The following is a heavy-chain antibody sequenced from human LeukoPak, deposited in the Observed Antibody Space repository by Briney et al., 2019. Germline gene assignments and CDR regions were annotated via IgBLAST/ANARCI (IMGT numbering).Heavy chain of an antibody. J-gene: IGHJ5*02. CDR3: ARDGFAGNWLGP. CDR2: INPYNGNT. D-gene: IGHD2-2*03. V-gene: IGHV1-18*01. CDR1: GYSFTDYG. Sequence: ASVRVSCKASGYSFTDYGVAWVRQAPGLGLQWVGWINPYNGNTKFTLSFQGRVTLTTDTSTDTAYMELRNLKSDDTAIYYCARDGFAGNWLGPWGQGTLVIVSS.